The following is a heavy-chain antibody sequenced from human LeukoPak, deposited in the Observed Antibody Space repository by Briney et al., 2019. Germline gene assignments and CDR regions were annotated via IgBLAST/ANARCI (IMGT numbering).Heavy chain of an antibody. CDR2: ISWNSGSI. CDR3: ANFQGAWEE. J-gene: IGHJ4*02. CDR1: GFTFDDYA. V-gene: IGHV3-9*01. D-gene: IGHD1-26*01. Sequence: GGSLRLSCAASGFTFDDYAMHWVRQAPGKGLEWVSGISWNSGSIGYADSVKGRFTISRDNAKNSLYLQMHSLRAENTALYYCANFQGAWEEWGQGTLVTVSS.